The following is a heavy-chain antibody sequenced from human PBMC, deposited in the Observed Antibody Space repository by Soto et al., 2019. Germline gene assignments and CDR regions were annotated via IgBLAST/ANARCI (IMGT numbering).Heavy chain of an antibody. J-gene: IGHJ6*02. Sequence: PSETLSLTCTVACSSISSYYWSWIRPPAGKGLEWIGRIYTSGSTNYNPSLKSRVTMSVDTSKNQFSLKLSSVTAADTAVYYCARASGARGYYGMDVWGQGTTVTVSS. V-gene: IGHV4-4*07. CDR1: CSSISSYY. CDR3: ARASGARGYYGMDV. CDR2: IYTSGST. D-gene: IGHD2-15*01.